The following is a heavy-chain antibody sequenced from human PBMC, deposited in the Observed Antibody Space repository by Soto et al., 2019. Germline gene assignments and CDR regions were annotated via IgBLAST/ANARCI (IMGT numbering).Heavy chain of an antibody. V-gene: IGHV3-30-3*01. CDR2: ISHDGNNQ. Sequence: QVQLVESGGGVVQPGRSLRLSCAASGFTFGSYAMHWVRQAPGKGLEGVAVISHDGNNQYDADSVKGRFTISRDNSQNTLFLQMGRLSPEDTAGYYCSRDRCAGVPVDVDTWGQGTLVTVSA. D-gene: IGHD3-16*01. J-gene: IGHJ5*02. CDR1: GFTFGSYA. CDR3: SRDRCAGVPVDVDT.